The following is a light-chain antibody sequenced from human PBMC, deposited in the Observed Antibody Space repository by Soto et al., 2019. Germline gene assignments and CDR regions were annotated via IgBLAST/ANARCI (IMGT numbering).Light chain of an antibody. J-gene: IGKJ5*01. CDR3: QQYEHIPLT. V-gene: IGKV1-33*01. CDR2: DVA. CDR1: EAINNY. Sequence: DVQMTQSPSSLSASVGDSVTITCQASEAINNYLNWYQQTPGKAPKLLIYDVATVETGVPSRFSGSRSGTAVTLTITTLQPEDFATYYCQQYEHIPLTFGHGTRLDIK.